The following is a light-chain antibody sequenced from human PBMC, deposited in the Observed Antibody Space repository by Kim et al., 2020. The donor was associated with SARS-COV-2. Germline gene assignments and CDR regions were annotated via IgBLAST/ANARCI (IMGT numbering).Light chain of an antibody. V-gene: IGLV6-57*01. CDR2: GDH. CDR1: GGGIATAY. J-gene: IGLJ3*02. Sequence: NFMLTQPHSVSESPGNTVTISCTRIGGGIATAYVQWFQQRPGSSPITVIYGDHQRPSGVPTRFSGSIDVSSNSASLTISGLKTEDEADYYCHSYDSTHWVFAGGTQLTVL. CDR3: HSYDSTHWV.